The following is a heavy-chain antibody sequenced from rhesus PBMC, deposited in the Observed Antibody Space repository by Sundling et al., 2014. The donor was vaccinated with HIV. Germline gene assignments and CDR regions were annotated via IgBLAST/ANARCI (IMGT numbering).Heavy chain of an antibody. V-gene: IGHV3-116*02. CDR2: IRNKANGGTA. D-gene: IGHD3-3*01. Sequence: EVRLVESGGGLVQPGGSLRLSCAASGFTFSDHYMSWVRQAPGKGPEWVGFIRNKANGGTAEYAASVKGRFTISRDDSKSIAYLQMNSLKTEDTAVYYCARENVLQYLDWLTDHWYFDLWGPGTPITISS. CDR1: GFTFSDHY. J-gene: IGHJ2*01. CDR3: ARENVLQYLDWLTDHWYFDL.